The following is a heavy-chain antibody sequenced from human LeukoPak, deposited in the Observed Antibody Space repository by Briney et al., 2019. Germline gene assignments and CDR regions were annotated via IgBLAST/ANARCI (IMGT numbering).Heavy chain of an antibody. CDR1: GFTFDDYG. V-gene: IGHV3-20*04. J-gene: IGHJ4*02. D-gene: IGHD6-19*01. Sequence: GGSLRLSCAASGFTFDDYGMSWVRQAPGKGLEWVSGINWNGGSTGYADSVKGRFTISRDNAKNSLYLQMISLRAEGTALYYCARLGFSGWYFDYWGQGTLVTVSS. CDR3: ARLGFSGWYFDY. CDR2: INWNGGST.